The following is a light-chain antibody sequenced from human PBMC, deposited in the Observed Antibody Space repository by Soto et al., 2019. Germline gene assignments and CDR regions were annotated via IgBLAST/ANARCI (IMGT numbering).Light chain of an antibody. Sequence: TVMTQSPATLSVSPGERATLSCRASQSVSTHLAWYQQKPGQAPRLLIYGASTRATGIPARFSGSGSGTDFTLTISRLESEDFAVYYCQRYGSSPPHTFGQGTRLEIK. CDR1: QSVSTH. V-gene: IGKV3-15*01. J-gene: IGKJ5*01. CDR2: GAS. CDR3: QRYGSSPPHT.